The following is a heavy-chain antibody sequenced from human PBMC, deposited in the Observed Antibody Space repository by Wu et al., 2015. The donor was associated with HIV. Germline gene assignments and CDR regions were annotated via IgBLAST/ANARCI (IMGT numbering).Heavy chain of an antibody. V-gene: IGHV1-69*12. CDR1: GDTFSTST. CDR3: AREGEDGSGYYAYLQH. J-gene: IGHJ1*01. CDR2: IIPIFGKA. D-gene: IGHD3-22*01. Sequence: QVHLVQSGAEVKKPRSSVKVSCKASGDTFSTSTFTWVRQTPGQGLQWMGGIIPIFGKANYARRFQGRVTISADESTSTTYMELSSLRSEDTAVYYCAREGEDGSGYYAYLQHWGQGTLVTVSS.